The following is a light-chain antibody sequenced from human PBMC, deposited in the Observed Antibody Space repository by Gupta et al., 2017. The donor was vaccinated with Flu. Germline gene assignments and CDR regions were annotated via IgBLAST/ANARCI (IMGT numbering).Light chain of an antibody. Sequence: QSVLTQPRSVSGSPGQSVTISCTGTSSDVGAYNYVSWYQHHPGKAPKVIIYDVTKRPSGVPGRLSGSKSGNTASLTISGLQADDEADYDCCSYGGTNAFWVFGGGTKLTVL. CDR3: CSYGGTNAFWV. V-gene: IGLV2-11*01. CDR2: DVT. J-gene: IGLJ3*02. CDR1: SSDVGAYNY.